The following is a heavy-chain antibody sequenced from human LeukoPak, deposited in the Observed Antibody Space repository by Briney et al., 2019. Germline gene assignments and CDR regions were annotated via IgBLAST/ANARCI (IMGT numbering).Heavy chain of an antibody. CDR1: GYTFTSHY. J-gene: IGHJ5*02. D-gene: IGHD3-16*02. Sequence: ASVKVSCRASGYTFTSHYMHWVRQAPGQGLEWMGLINPSGSSTLYAQKFQGRVTMTRDMSTTTDYMELSSLRSEDTAVYYCARDNSVGDIAWWFDPWGQGTLVTVSS. V-gene: IGHV1-46*01. CDR3: ARDNSVGDIAWWFDP. CDR2: INPSGSST.